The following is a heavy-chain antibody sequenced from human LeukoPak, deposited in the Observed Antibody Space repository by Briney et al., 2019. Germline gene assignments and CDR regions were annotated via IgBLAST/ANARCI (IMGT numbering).Heavy chain of an antibody. CDR3: AREPRPHGYYYYYYMDV. J-gene: IGHJ6*03. Sequence: PGGSLRLSCAASGFTFSSYGMHWVRQAPGKGLEWVAFIRYDGSNKYYADSVKGRFTISRDNAQNSLYLQLNSLRAEDTAVYYCAREPRPHGYYYYYYMDVWGKGTTVTVSS. D-gene: IGHD6-6*01. V-gene: IGHV3-30*02. CDR2: IRYDGSNK. CDR1: GFTFSSYG.